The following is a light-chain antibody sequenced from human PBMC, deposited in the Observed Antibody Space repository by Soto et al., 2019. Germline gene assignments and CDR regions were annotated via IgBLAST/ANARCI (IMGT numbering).Light chain of an antibody. CDR3: QQYGSSPAT. J-gene: IGKJ1*01. CDR1: QSVSSSY. Sequence: EIVFTQSPGTLSLSPGERATLSCRASQSVSSSYLAWYQQKPGQAPRLLIYGASSRATGIPDRFSGSGSGTDFTLTISRLESEDFAVYYCQQYGSSPATFGQGTKVDIK. V-gene: IGKV3-20*01. CDR2: GAS.